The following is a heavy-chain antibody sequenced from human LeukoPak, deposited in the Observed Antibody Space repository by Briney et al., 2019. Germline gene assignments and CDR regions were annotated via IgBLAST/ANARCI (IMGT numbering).Heavy chain of an antibody. V-gene: IGHV3-21*04. D-gene: IGHD3-3*01. CDR1: GFTFSRYT. J-gene: IGHJ4*02. CDR2: ISGSSTYI. CDR3: AKPFGFLEWLYGGYYDS. Sequence: GGSLRLSCAASGFTFSRYTMNWVRQAPGKGLEWVSSISGSSTYIYYADSVKGRFTISRDNSKNTVFLQMHNVTAEDTAVYYCAKPFGFLEWLYGGYYDSWGQGAHVTVSS.